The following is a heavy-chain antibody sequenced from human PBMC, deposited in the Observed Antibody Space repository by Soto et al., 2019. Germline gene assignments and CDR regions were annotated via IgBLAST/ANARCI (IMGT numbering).Heavy chain of an antibody. J-gene: IGHJ4*02. CDR2: ISGSGGST. CDR3: ARGVFYYYGSSGYSPDY. Sequence: EVQLLESGGGLVQPGGSLRLSCAASGFTFSSYAMSWVRQAPGKGLEWVSAISGSGGSTYYADSVKGRFTISRDNSKNTLYLQMNSLRAEDTAVYYCARGVFYYYGSSGYSPDYWGQGTLVTVSS. V-gene: IGHV3-23*01. CDR1: GFTFSSYA. D-gene: IGHD3-22*01.